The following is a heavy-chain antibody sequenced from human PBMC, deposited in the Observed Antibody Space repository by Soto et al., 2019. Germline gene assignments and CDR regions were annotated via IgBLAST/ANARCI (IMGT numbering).Heavy chain of an antibody. CDR3: ARAVPAAIDAFDI. Sequence: VASVKVSCKASGYTFTNYGFTWVRQAPGQGLEWMGWISAYNGNANYGQNFQGRVTMTTDTATSTAHMELRSLRYDDTAIYYCARAVPAAIDAFDIWGQGTMVTVSS. J-gene: IGHJ3*02. CDR1: GYTFTNYG. CDR2: ISAYNGNA. V-gene: IGHV1-18*04. D-gene: IGHD2-2*01.